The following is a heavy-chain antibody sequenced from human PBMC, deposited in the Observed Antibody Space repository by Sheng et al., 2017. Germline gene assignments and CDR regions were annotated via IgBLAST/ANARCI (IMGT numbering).Heavy chain of an antibody. Sequence: EVQLVESGGGLVHPGGSLNLSCVVSGFNFNGSTFHWVRQTSGKGLEWVGRVRSKVYSYATTYNASVRGRFIISRDDSANTAYLQMTRLKTEDTAIYYCTVRTSSGSLLLDYWGQGAPVIVSS. CDR1: GFNFNGST. J-gene: IGHJ4*02. CDR3: TVRTSSGSLLLDY. V-gene: IGHV3-73*01. D-gene: IGHD4-17*01. CDR2: VRSKVYSYAT.